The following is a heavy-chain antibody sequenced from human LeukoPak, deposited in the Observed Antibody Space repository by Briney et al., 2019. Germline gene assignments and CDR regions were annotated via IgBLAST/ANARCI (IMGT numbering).Heavy chain of an antibody. CDR2: INHSRST. V-gene: IGHV4-34*01. CDR1: GGSFSGYY. Sequence: SETLSLTCAVYGGSFSGYYWSWIRQPPGKGLEWIGEINHSRSTNYNPSLKSRVTISVDTSKNQFSLKLSSVTAADTAVYYCARAYGSGSPIGYWGQGTLVTVSS. D-gene: IGHD3-10*01. J-gene: IGHJ4*02. CDR3: ARAYGSGSPIGY.